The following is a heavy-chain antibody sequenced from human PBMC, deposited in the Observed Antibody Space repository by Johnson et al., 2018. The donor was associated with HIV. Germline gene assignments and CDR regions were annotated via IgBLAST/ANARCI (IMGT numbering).Heavy chain of an antibody. CDR1: GLTVSSNY. CDR3: ARACRDGYTGDAVDI. V-gene: IGHV3-66*01. J-gene: IGHJ3*02. CDR2: FFSAGTT. Sequence: VQLVESGGGLVQPGGSLRLACAASGLTVSSNYMSWVRQAPGKGLEWVSVFFSAGTTYYADSLNGRFTISRDNSKNTLFLQMNSLRADDTARYYCARACRDGYTGDAVDIWSQGTMVTVSS. D-gene: IGHD5-24*01.